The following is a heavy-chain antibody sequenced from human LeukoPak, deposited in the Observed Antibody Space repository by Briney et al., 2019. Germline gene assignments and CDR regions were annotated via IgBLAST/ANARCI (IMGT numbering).Heavy chain of an antibody. V-gene: IGHV1-58*02. CDR3: AAWYYYDSSGYVDC. J-gene: IGHJ4*02. Sequence: SVKVSCKASGFTFTSSAMQWVRQARGQRLEWIGWIVVGSGNTNYAQKFQERVAITRDMSTSTAYMELSSLRSEDTAVYYCAAWYYYDSSGYVDCWGQGTLVTVSS. D-gene: IGHD3-22*01. CDR1: GFTFTSSA. CDR2: IVVGSGNT.